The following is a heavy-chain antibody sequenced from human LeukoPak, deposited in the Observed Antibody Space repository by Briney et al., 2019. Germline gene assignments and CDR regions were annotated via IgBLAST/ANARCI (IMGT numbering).Heavy chain of an antibody. J-gene: IGHJ5*02. D-gene: IGHD3-3*01. CDR2: ISSSSSTI. CDR1: GFTFSSYS. V-gene: IGHV3-48*01. CDR3: ARDRYDFWSGYYTVNWFDP. Sequence: GGSLRLSCAASGFTFSSYSMNWVRQAPGKGLEWVSYISSSSSTIYYADSVKGRFTISRDNAENSLYLQMNSLRAEDTAVYYCARDRYDFWSGYYTVNWFDPWGQGTLVTVSS.